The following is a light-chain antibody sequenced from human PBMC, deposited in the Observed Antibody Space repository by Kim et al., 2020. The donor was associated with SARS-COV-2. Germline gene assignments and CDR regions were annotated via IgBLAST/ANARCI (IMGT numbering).Light chain of an antibody. CDR1: ELGKTY. CDR2: QDS. V-gene: IGLV3-1*01. CDR3: QTWDSRLV. J-gene: IGLJ3*02. Sequence: SYELTQPPSVSVSPGQTASITCSGHELGKTYVAWYQQKAGQSPVVVIYQDSKRPSGVPERFSGSNSGNTATLTISETQSMAEADYFCQTWDSRLVFGGGT.